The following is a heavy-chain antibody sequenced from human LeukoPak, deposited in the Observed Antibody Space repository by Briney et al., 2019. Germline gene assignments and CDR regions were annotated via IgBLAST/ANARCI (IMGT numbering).Heavy chain of an antibody. J-gene: IGHJ3*02. CDR3: ASLDPRYCSGGSCLNDAFDI. V-gene: IGHV4-39*07. Sequence: SETLSLTCTVSGGSISSSSYYWGWIRQPPGKGLEWIGSIYYSGSTYYNPSLKSRVTISVDTSKNQFSLKLSSVTAADTAVYYCASLDPRYCSGGSCLNDAFDIWGQGTMVTVSS. CDR2: IYYSGST. D-gene: IGHD2-15*01. CDR1: GGSISSSSYY.